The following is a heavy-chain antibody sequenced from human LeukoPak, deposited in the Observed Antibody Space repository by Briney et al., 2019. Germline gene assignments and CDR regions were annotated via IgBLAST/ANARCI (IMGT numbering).Heavy chain of an antibody. CDR3: ARGITMVRGVSHIDY. D-gene: IGHD3-10*01. J-gene: IGHJ4*02. V-gene: IGHV4-34*01. Sequence: SGTLSLTCAVYGGSFSGYYWSWIRQPPGKGLEWIGEINHSGSTNYNPSLKSRVTISVDTSKNQFSLKLSSVTAADTAVYYCARGITMVRGVSHIDYWGQGTLVTVSS. CDR1: GGSFSGYY. CDR2: INHSGST.